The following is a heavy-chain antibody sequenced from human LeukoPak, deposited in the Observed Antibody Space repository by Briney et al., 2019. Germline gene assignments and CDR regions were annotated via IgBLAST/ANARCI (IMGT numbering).Heavy chain of an antibody. D-gene: IGHD1-7*01. Sequence: PGGSLRLSCAASGFTFSDYNMRWTRQAPGKGLEWVSSISRSGSTKYYADSVKGRFTISRDNSKNTLYLQMNSLRAEDTAVYYCAKRRGLELLYYYYMDVWGKGTTVTVSS. CDR1: GFTFSDYN. V-gene: IGHV3-11*01. CDR2: ISRSGSTK. J-gene: IGHJ6*03. CDR3: AKRRGLELLYYYYMDV.